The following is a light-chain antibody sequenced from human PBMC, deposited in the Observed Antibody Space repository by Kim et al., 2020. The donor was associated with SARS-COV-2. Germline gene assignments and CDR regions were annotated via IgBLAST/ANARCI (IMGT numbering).Light chain of an antibody. J-gene: IGLJ1*01. Sequence: GQSVTISCIGSNSDIGAFPYVSWFQQHPGKAPKLMIYDVAARPSGVSSRFSGSSSGNTASLTISGLQAEDEADYYCSSYTTANTRVFGSGTKVTVL. CDR2: DVA. V-gene: IGLV2-14*03. CDR1: NSDIGAFPY. CDR3: SSYTTANTRV.